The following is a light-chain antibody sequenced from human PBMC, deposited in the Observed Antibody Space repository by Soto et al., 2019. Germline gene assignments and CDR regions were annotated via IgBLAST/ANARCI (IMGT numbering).Light chain of an antibody. V-gene: IGKV3-15*01. CDR2: DAS. CDR1: ESISNN. CDR3: QHYKNWPPWT. Sequence: IVMTQSPATLSLSPGEKATLSCRASESISNNFAWFQQKPGQAPRLLIYDASTRAYGIPARFSGSGSGTEFTLSISSLQSEDFGVYYCQHYKNWPPWTFGQGTKVDI. J-gene: IGKJ1*01.